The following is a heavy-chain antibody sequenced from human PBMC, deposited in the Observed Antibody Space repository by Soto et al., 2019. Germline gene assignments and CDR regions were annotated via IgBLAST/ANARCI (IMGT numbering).Heavy chain of an antibody. CDR2: INPSGGST. CDR3: ARGYDILTGYYSGGWSFDI. Sequence: GASVKVSCKASGYTFTSYYMHWVRQAPGQGLEWMGIINPSGGSTSYAQKFQGRVTMTRNTSTSTVYMELSSLRSEDTAVYYCARGYDILTGYYSGGWSFDIWGQGTMVTVSS. V-gene: IGHV1-46*01. CDR1: GYTFTSYY. J-gene: IGHJ3*02. D-gene: IGHD3-9*01.